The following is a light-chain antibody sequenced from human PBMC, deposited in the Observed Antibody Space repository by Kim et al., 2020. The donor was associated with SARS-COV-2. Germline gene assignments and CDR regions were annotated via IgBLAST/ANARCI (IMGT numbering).Light chain of an antibody. Sequence: ASTGDKVTITCRASQGISRYLAWYQQKPGKAPKLLIYAASTLQSGGPSRFSGSGSGTDFTLTISCLQSEDFATYYCQQYYSYPRTFGQGTKVEIK. CDR3: QQYYSYPRT. CDR2: AAS. V-gene: IGKV1-8*01. J-gene: IGKJ1*01. CDR1: QGISRY.